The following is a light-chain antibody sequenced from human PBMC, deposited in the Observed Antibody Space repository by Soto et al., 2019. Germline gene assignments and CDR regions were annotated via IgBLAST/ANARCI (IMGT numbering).Light chain of an antibody. Sequence: QSALTQPASVSGSPGQSITISCTGTSSDVGAYNFVSWYQQVPGNAPKLMIYEVNNRPSGVSNRFSGSRSGNTASLTIYGLQAEDEADYYCTSYTGSSTLVLFGGGTKLTVL. CDR3: TSYTGSSTLVL. V-gene: IGLV2-14*01. CDR1: SSDVGAYNF. J-gene: IGLJ2*01. CDR2: EVN.